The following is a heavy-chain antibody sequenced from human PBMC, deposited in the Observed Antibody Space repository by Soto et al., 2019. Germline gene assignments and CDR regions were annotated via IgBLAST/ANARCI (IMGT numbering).Heavy chain of an antibody. J-gene: IGHJ4*02. D-gene: IGHD3-10*02. V-gene: IGHV4-59*01. CDR2: IYYSGST. Sequence: QVQLQESGPGLVKPSETLSLTCTVSGGSISSYYWSWIRQPPGKGLEWIGYIYYSGSTNYNPSLKSRVTMSVDTSKNQFSLKLSSVTAADTAVYYCARVYVPPFYFDYWGQGTLVTVSS. CDR1: GGSISSYY. CDR3: ARVYVPPFYFDY.